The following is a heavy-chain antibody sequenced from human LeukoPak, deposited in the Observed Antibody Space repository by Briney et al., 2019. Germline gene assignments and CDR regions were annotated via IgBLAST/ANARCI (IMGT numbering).Heavy chain of an antibody. CDR2: INPSGGST. CDR3: ARDRLWLPYYYGSSSHPNNWFDP. Sequence: ASVKVSCKASGYTFTSYHLHWVRQAPGQGLEWMGIINPSGGSTSYAQKFQGRVTMTRDMSTSTVYMELSSLRSEDTAVYYCARDRLWLPYYYGSSSHPNNWFDPWGQGTLVTVSS. V-gene: IGHV1-46*01. D-gene: IGHD3-22*01. J-gene: IGHJ5*02. CDR1: GYTFTSYH.